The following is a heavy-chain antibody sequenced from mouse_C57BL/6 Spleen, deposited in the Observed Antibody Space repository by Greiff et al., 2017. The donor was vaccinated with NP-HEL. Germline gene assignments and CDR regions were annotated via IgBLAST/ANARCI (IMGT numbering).Heavy chain of an antibody. J-gene: IGHJ3*01. Sequence: QVQLQQPGAELVKPGASVKMSCKASGYTFTSYWITWVKQRPGQGLEWIGDIYPGSGSTNYNEKFKSKATLTVEPSSSTAYMQLSSLTSEDSAVYYCAAYYYGSSGFAYWGQGTLVTVSA. CDR3: AAYYYGSSGFAY. V-gene: IGHV1-55*01. CDR2: IYPGSGST. D-gene: IGHD1-1*01. CDR1: GYTFTSYW.